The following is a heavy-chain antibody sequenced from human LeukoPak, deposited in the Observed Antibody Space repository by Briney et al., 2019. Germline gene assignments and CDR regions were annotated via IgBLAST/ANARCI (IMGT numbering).Heavy chain of an antibody. V-gene: IGHV1-46*01. J-gene: IGHJ4*02. Sequence: ASVKVSCKAAGYTFTSYGISWVRQGPGQGLEWMGIINPSGGSTSYAQKFQGRVTMTRDMSTSTVYMELSSLRSEDTAVYYCARDLSTYDSSGPCDYWGQGTLVTVSS. CDR2: INPSGGST. CDR3: ARDLSTYDSSGPCDY. D-gene: IGHD3-22*01. CDR1: GYTFTSYG.